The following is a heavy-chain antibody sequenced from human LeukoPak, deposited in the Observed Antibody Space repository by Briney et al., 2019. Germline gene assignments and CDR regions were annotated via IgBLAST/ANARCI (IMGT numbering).Heavy chain of an antibody. J-gene: IGHJ4*02. CDR2: IYYSGST. CDR1: GGSISSYY. D-gene: IGHD3-22*01. V-gene: IGHV4-59*01. CDR3: ARSTTPFYDNYFDY. Sequence: PSETLSLTCTVSGGSISSYYWSWIRQPPGKGLEWIGYIYYSGSTNYNPSLKSRVTISVDTSKNQFSLKLSSVTAADTAVYYCARSTTPFYDNYFDYWGQGTLVTVSS.